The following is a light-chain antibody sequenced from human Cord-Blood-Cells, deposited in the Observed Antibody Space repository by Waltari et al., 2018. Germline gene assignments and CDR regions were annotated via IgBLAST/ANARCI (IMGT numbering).Light chain of an antibody. J-gene: IGKJ4*01. CDR3: QLRSNWPIT. CDR1: QSVSSY. CDR2: DSS. Sequence: EIVLTQSPATLSLSPGERATLSCRASQSVSSYLAGYQQQPGQAPRLLIYDSSNRATGIPTRFSGSGSWTYFTLTISSLDPKDFAVYDVQLRSNWPITFVGGTKLEIK. V-gene: IGKV3-11*01.